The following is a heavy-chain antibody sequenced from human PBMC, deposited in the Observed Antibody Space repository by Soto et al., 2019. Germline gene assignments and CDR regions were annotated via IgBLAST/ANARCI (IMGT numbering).Heavy chain of an antibody. CDR3: ARGTMLRCPVFYYAMDV. CDR1: GDSISRNGYY. Sequence: PSETLSLTCTVSGDSISRNGYYWTWIRQHPXKGLEWIGYIYYSGSSYYNPSLKSRVIISVDTSKNHFSLNLTAVTAADAAVYYCARGTMLRCPVFYYAMDVWGQGTPVTVSS. CDR2: IYYSGSS. J-gene: IGHJ6*02. V-gene: IGHV4-31*03. D-gene: IGHD3-10*01.